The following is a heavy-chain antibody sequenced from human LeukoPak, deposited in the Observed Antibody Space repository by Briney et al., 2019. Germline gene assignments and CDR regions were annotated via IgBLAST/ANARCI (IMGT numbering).Heavy chain of an antibody. Sequence: GGSLRLSCAASGFTFRTNVMTWVRQAPGKGLEWVSAIGADGGSTDYADSVRGRFTISRDNSKNTLFLQMNSLRAEDTALYYCARRVGGTPDYWGRGTLVTVPS. D-gene: IGHD6-19*01. J-gene: IGHJ4*02. CDR2: IGADGGST. V-gene: IGHV3-23*01. CDR1: GFTFRTNV. CDR3: ARRVGGTPDY.